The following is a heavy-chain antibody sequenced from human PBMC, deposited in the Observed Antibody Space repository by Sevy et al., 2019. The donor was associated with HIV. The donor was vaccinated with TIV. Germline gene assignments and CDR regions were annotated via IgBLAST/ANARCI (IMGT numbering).Heavy chain of an antibody. CDR1: GFTFSSYS. J-gene: IGHJ4*02. V-gene: IGHV3-21*01. CDR2: ISSSSSYI. CDR3: ARGTGYDILTGYHFDY. Sequence: GGSLRLSCAASGFTFSSYSMNWVRQAPGKGLEWVSSISSSSSYIYYADSVKGRFTISSDNAKNSLYLQMNSLRAEDTAVYYCARGTGYDILTGYHFDYWGQGTLVTVSS. D-gene: IGHD3-9*01.